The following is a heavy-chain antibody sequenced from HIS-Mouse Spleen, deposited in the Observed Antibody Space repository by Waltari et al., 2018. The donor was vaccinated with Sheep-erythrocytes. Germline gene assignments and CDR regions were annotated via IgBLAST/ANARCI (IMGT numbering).Heavy chain of an antibody. Sequence: QAPGKGLEWVAVISYDGSNKYNADSVKGRFTISRDNSKNTLYLQMNSLRAEDTAVYYCAKRYSGSYYYYYYYGMDVWGQGTTVTVSS. D-gene: IGHD1-26*01. CDR3: AKRYSGSYYYYYYYGMDV. J-gene: IGHJ6*02. V-gene: IGHV3-30*18. CDR2: ISYDGSNK.